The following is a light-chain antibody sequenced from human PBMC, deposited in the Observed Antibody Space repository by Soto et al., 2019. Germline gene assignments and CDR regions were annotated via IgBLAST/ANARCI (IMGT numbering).Light chain of an antibody. CDR3: HSSYVSRSSPV. J-gene: IGLJ2*01. CDR2: DNN. Sequence: QSVLTQPPSVSGAPGQWVTISCTGSSSNIGAGYVVYWYQQLPGTVPKVIIYDNNNRPSGVPDRFSGSKSGTSASLAITGRLAEEEADYYYHSSYVSRSSPVFGAGTKLTVL. CDR1: SSNIGAGYV. V-gene: IGLV1-40*01.